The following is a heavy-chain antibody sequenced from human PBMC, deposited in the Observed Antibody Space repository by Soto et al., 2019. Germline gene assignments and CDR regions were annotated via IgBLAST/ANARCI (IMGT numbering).Heavy chain of an antibody. CDR2: IYYSGST. Sequence: SETLSLTCTVSGGSISSGDYYWSWIRQPPGKGLEWIGYIYYSGSTNYNPSLKSRVTISIDTSKNQFSLKLSSVTAADTAVYYCARGYYGSGSYLDYWGQGTLVTVSS. D-gene: IGHD3-10*01. CDR1: GGSISSGDYY. J-gene: IGHJ4*02. CDR3: ARGYYGSGSYLDY. V-gene: IGHV4-30-4*01.